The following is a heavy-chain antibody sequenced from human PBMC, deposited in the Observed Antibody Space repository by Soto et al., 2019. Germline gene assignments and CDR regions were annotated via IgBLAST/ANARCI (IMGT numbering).Heavy chain of an antibody. CDR3: ADSIFYYGMDV. Sequence: XESLKVTWQCFGYTCTNYWIGWVLQMPGKGPEWMGIIYPGDSDTKYNPSFQGQVTISADKSITTTYLQWSSLKASDTAIYYCADSIFYYGMDVWGQGTTVTVSS. J-gene: IGHJ6*02. V-gene: IGHV5-51*01. CDR1: GYTCTNYW. CDR2: IYPGDSDT.